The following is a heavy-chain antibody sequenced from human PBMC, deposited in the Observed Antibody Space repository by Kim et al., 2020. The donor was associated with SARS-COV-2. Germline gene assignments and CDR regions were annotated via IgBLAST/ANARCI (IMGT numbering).Heavy chain of an antibody. V-gene: IGHV3-33*06. J-gene: IGHJ4*02. CDR3: AKVGSAYCGGSCPIDY. D-gene: IGHD2-21*01. Sequence: VKGRFTISRDNSKNTVYLQMTSLRAEDTAVYYCAKVGSAYCGGSCPIDYWGQGTLVTVSS.